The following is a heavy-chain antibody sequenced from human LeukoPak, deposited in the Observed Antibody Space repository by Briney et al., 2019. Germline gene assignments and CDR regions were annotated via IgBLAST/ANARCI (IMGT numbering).Heavy chain of an antibody. D-gene: IGHD3-10*01. CDR3: ARGELFGELLAVDY. Sequence: GRSLRLSCAASGFTFSSYAMHWVRQAPGKGLEWVAVISYDGSNKYYADSVKGRFTISRDNSKNTLYLQMNSLRAEDTAVYYCARGELFGELLAVDYWDQGTLVTVSA. CDR2: ISYDGSNK. J-gene: IGHJ4*02. V-gene: IGHV3-30-3*01. CDR1: GFTFSSYA.